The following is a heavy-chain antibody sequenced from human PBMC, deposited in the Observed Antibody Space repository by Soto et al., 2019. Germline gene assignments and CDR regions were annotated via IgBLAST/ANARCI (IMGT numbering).Heavy chain of an antibody. CDR1: GGSISSYY. CDR2: IYTSGST. D-gene: IGHD2-21*01. Sequence: SSETLSLTCTVSGGSISSYYWSWIRQPAGKGLEWIGRIYTSGSTNYNPSLKSRVTMSVDTSKNQFSPKLSSVTAADTAVYYCAARTKYCGGDCFDYWGQGTLVTVSS. J-gene: IGHJ4*02. V-gene: IGHV4-4*07. CDR3: AARTKYCGGDCFDY.